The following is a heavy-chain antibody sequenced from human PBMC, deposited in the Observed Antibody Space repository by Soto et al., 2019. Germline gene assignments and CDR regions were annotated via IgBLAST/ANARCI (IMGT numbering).Heavy chain of an antibody. CDR1: GYSFTSYW. V-gene: IGHV5-51*01. CDR3: ARPYGSGSYRYYYYAMDV. J-gene: IGHJ6*02. CDR2: IYPGDSDT. Sequence: PGESLKISCKGSGYSFTSYWIGWVRQMPGKGLEWMGIIYPGDSDTRYSPSFQGQVTISADKSISTAYLQWSSLKASDTAMYYCARPYGSGSYRYYYYAMDVWGQGTTVTVSS. D-gene: IGHD3-10*01.